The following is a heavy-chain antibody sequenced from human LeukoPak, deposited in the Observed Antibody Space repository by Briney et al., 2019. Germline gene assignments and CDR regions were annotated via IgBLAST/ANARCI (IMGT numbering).Heavy chain of an antibody. CDR1: GFTLSTNA. D-gene: IGHD1-26*01. CDR3: AKDVGKWESLHFFDY. V-gene: IGHV3-23*01. CDR2: ISGSGAST. Sequence: PGGSLRLSCLTSGFTLSTNAMSWVRQAPGKGLELISGISGSGASTYYADSVEGRFTISRDDSRNTLYLQMNSLRGDDTAVYYCAKDVGKWESLHFFDYWGQGTLITVSS. J-gene: IGHJ4*02.